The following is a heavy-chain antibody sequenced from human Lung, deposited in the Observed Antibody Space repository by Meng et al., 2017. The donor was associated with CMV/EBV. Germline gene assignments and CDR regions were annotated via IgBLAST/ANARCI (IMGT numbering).Heavy chain of an antibody. CDR1: GGSISSRSYY. CDR3: ARGSGSFYNWCDP. V-gene: IGHV4-39*07. Sequence: QLQMQESGPGLVKPSETLSLICTVSGGSISSRSYYWGWIRQPPGKGLEWIGSINYSGSIYQNPSLKSRVTISVDTSKNQFSLKVRSVTAADTAVYYCARGSGSFYNWCDPWGQGTLVTVSA. CDR2: INYSGSI. D-gene: IGHD5-12*01. J-gene: IGHJ5*02.